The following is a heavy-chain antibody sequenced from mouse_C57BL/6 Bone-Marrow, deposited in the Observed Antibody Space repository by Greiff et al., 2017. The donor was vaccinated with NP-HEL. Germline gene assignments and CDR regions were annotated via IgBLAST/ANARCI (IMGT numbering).Heavy chain of an antibody. CDR3: ARDAY. Sequence: QVQLQQPGAELVMPGASVKLSCKASGYTFTSYWMHWVKQRPGQGLEWIGEIDPSDSYTNYNQKFKGKSTLTVDKSSSTAYMQLSSLTAEDSAVYYCARDAYWGQGTLVTVSA. V-gene: IGHV1-69*01. CDR2: IDPSDSYT. J-gene: IGHJ3*01. CDR1: GYTFTSYW.